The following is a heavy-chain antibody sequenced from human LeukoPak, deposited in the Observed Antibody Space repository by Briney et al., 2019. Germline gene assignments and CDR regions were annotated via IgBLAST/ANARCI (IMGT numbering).Heavy chain of an antibody. CDR2: IDWDDDK. J-gene: IGHJ4*02. CDR3: SRGTSASYLDY. V-gene: IGHV2-70*04. CDR1: GFSLSTSGMR. Sequence: SGPTLVNPTQTLTLTCTFSGFSLSTSGMRVSWIRQPPRKALEWLARIDWDDDKFYSTSLKTRLTISKDTSKNQVVLTMTNMDPVDTATYYCSRGTSASYLDYWGQGTLVAVSS. D-gene: IGHD1/OR15-1a*01.